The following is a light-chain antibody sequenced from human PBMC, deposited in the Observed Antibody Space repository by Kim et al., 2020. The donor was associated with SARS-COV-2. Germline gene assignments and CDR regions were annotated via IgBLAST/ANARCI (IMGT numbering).Light chain of an antibody. CDR2: VGTGGIVG. CDR1: SGYSNYK. CDR3: GADHGCGSNFVYV. Sequence: QLVLTQPPSASASLGASVTLTCTLSSGYSNYKVDWYQQRPGKGPRFVMRVGTGGIVGSKGDGIPDRFSVLGSGLNRYLTIKNIQEEDESDYHCGADHGCGSNFVYVFGGGTQLTVL. J-gene: IGLJ2*01. V-gene: IGLV9-49*01.